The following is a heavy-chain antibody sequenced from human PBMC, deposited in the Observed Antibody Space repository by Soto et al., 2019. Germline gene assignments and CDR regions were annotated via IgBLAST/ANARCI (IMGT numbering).Heavy chain of an antibody. Sequence: SETLSLTCAVSGYSISSGYYWGWIRQPPGKGLEWIGSIYHSGSTYYNPSLKSRVTISVDTSKNQFSLKLSSVTAADTAVYYCARGDRSPYYYGCSGDQSAFDIWGQGTMVTVSS. CDR1: GYSISSGYY. CDR3: ARGDRSPYYYGCSGDQSAFDI. J-gene: IGHJ3*02. CDR2: IYHSGST. D-gene: IGHD3-22*01. V-gene: IGHV4-38-2*01.